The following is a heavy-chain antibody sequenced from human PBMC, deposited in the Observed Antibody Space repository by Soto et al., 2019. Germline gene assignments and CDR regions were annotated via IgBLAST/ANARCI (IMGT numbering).Heavy chain of an antibody. D-gene: IGHD1-26*01. CDR3: TRGLFSGSSYSGSWYYFDS. V-gene: IGHV4-34*01. CDR2: INHSGSS. J-gene: IGHJ4*02. CDR1: GGSVSGYI. Sequence: SETLSLTCAVSGGSVSGYIWTWIRQTTGKGLQWIGQINHSGSSIYNPSLKNRVTISTMSNNKFSLELSSVTAADTAVYYCTRGLFSGSSYSGSWYYFDSWGQGTMVTVSS.